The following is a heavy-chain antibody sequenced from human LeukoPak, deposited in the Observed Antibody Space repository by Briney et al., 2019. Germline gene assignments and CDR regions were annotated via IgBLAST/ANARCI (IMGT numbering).Heavy chain of an antibody. V-gene: IGHV3-23*01. CDR3: AKGDGYSSLGAGPFDY. CDR2: ISGSGGST. J-gene: IGHJ4*02. Sequence: PGGSLRLSCAASGFTFISYAMGWVRQAPGKGLEWVSAISGSGGSTYYADSVKGRFTISRDNSKNTLYLQMNSLRAEDTAVDYCAKGDGYSSLGAGPFDYWGQGALVTVSS. CDR1: GFTFISYA. D-gene: IGHD5-24*01.